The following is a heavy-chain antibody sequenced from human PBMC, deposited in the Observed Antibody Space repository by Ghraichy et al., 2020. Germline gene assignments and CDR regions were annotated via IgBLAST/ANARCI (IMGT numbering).Heavy chain of an antibody. V-gene: IGHV4-39*01. CDR1: GGSISSSSYY. D-gene: IGHD3-3*01. J-gene: IGHJ3*02. Sequence: SETLSLTCTVSGGSISSSSYYWGWIRQPPGKGLEWIGSIYYSGSTYYNPSLKSRVTISVDTSKNQFSLKLSSVTAADTAVYYCARHQGRNIWSGYYTFAFDIWGQGTMVTVSS. CDR2: IYYSGST. CDR3: ARHQGRNIWSGYYTFAFDI.